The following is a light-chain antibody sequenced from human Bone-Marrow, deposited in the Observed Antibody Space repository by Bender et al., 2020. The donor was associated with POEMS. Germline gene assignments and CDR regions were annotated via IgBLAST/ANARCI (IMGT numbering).Light chain of an antibody. V-gene: IGLV3-21*03. Sequence: SYVLTQQPSVSVAPGKTVRITCGGTNIGSKSVHWYQQKPGQAPVLVVFDDNDRPLGIPERFSGSKSGTSASLAITGLQAEDEGDYYCQSYDNSLGGWVFGGGTKLTVL. CDR3: QSYDNSLGGWV. CDR2: DDN. J-gene: IGLJ3*02. CDR1: NIGSKS.